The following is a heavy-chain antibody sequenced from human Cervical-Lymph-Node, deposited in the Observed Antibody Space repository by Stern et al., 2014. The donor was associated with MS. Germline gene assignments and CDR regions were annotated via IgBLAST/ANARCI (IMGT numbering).Heavy chain of an antibody. Sequence: QVQLVESGPGLVKPSGTLSLTCTVSGGSFSSSNWGSWVRQTPGKGLEWIGEISHSGSTSYTPSLKSRVTMSIDKSKRQFSLNLISVIAADTAVYYCVYGGFHSPFAYWGQGKLVTVSS. CDR1: GGSFSSSNW. CDR3: VYGGFHSPFAY. V-gene: IGHV4-4*02. CDR2: ISHSGST. D-gene: IGHD4-23*01. J-gene: IGHJ4*02.